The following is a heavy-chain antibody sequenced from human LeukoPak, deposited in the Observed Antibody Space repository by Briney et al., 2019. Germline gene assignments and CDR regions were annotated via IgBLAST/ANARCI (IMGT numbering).Heavy chain of an antibody. Sequence: SVKVSCKASGGTFSSYAISWVRQAPGQGLEWMGGIIPIFGTANYAQKFQGRATITADESTSTAYMELSSLRSEDTAVYYCARGKGFVVVPAATLDYWGQGTLVTVSS. CDR3: ARGKGFVVVPAATLDY. V-gene: IGHV1-69*13. CDR1: GGTFSSYA. J-gene: IGHJ4*02. D-gene: IGHD2-2*01. CDR2: IIPIFGTA.